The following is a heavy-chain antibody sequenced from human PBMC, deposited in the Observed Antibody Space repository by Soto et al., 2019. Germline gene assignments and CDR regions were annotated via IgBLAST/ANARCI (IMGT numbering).Heavy chain of an antibody. D-gene: IGHD2-15*01. CDR2: MNPNSGNT. V-gene: IGHV1-8*01. CDR1: GYTFTSYD. J-gene: IGHJ5*02. Sequence: ASVKVSCKASGYTFTSYDITWVRQATGQGLEGMGWMNPNSGNTGYAQKFQGRVSMTRNTSISTAYMELSSLRYEDTAGYYCARRYCGCGCCHHWSAPWGQGTLVTVSS. CDR3: ARRYCGCGCCHHWSAP.